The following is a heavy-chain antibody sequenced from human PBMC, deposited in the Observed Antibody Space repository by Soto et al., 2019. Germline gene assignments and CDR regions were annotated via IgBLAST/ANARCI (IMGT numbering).Heavy chain of an antibody. CDR3: SSIVRGVPASYYSYGMDV. V-gene: IGHV1-46*03. CDR2: IVPSGGST. CDR1: GYTFTSDY. D-gene: IGHD3-10*01. J-gene: IGHJ6*02. Sequence: ASVKGSCKASGYTFTSDYMHWVRQDHGKGLEWMGIIVPSGGSTSYAQKFQGRVTMTRDTSTSTVYMELSSLRSEDTAVYYCSSIVRGVPASYYSYGMDVWGQGTTVTVSS.